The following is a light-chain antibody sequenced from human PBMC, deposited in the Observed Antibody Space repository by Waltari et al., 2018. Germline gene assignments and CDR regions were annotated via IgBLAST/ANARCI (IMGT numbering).Light chain of an antibody. J-gene: IGKJ1*01. Sequence: EIVMTQSPATLSVSSGERATLSCRASQTVGSNLAWYQQKPGQAPRLLIYSASTRDTGIPPRFSGRGSGTEFTLTISSLQSEDFAVYYCQQYNVWPQTFGQGTKVEIK. V-gene: IGKV3-15*01. CDR2: SAS. CDR3: QQYNVWPQT. CDR1: QTVGSN.